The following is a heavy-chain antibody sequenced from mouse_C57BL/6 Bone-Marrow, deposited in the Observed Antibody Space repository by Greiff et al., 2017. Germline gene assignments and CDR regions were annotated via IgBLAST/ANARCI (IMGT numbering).Heavy chain of an antibody. Sequence: EVQLVESGGGLVKPGGSLKLSCAASGFTFSDYGMHWVRQAPEKGLEWVAYISSGSSTIYDADTVKGRFTISRDNAKNTLFLQMTSLRSEDTAMYYCARGKPAWFAYWGQGTLVTVSA. CDR1: GFTFSDYG. CDR3: ARGKPAWFAY. J-gene: IGHJ3*01. V-gene: IGHV5-17*01. CDR2: ISSGSSTI.